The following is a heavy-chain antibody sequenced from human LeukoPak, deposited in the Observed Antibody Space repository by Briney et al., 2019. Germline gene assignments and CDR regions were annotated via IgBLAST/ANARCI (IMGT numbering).Heavy chain of an antibody. J-gene: IGHJ4*02. D-gene: IGHD6-19*01. CDR1: GFTLSSYS. CDR3: TREVAVAFDS. Sequence: TGGSLRLSCAASGFTLSSYSMNWVRQAPGKGLEWVSSISSTSSYIYYADSVKGRFTIPRDNAKNSLYLQMNSLRAEDTAVYYCTREVAVAFDSWGQGTLVTVSS. V-gene: IGHV3-21*01. CDR2: ISSTSSYI.